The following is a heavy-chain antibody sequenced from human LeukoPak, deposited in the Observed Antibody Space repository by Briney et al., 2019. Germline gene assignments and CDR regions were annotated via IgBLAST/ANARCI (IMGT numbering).Heavy chain of an antibody. CDR1: GDSVSNNNYA. J-gene: IGHJ3*01. CDR3: AGGYAFDV. CDR2: TYYRSQLHN. Sequence: SQTLSLTCAISGDSVSNNNYAWNWIRQSPSRGLEWLGRTYYRSQLHNDYAGSVMSRIRVDPDTSKNQFSLHLASLPPDDTPVYYCAGGYAFDVWGQGTMVTVSS. V-gene: IGHV6-1*01.